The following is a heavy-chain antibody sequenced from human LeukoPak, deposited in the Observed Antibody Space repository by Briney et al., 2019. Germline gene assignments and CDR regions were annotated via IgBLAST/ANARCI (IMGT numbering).Heavy chain of an antibody. Sequence: SETLSLTCTVSGGSISSYYWSWIRQPPGKGLEWIGYIYYSGNTEYNPSLRSRVTISLEMSKHQFSLNLTSVTAADTAVYYCASNTGTVFDYWGQGALVTVSP. CDR3: ASNTGTVFDY. CDR1: GGSISSYY. D-gene: IGHD7-27*01. J-gene: IGHJ4*02. V-gene: IGHV4-59*01. CDR2: IYYSGNT.